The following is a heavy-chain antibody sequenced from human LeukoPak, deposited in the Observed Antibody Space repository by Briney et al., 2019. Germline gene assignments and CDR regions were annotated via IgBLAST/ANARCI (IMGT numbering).Heavy chain of an antibody. CDR1: GFNFRSHA. J-gene: IGHJ4*02. CDR3: AKDHGTNVYDPFDY. V-gene: IGHV3-23*01. Sequence: PGESLRLSCAASGFNFRSHAMSWVRQAPGKGLEWVSVISNGGAGTYYADSVKGRFTIPRDNSKSTLYLQMSSLRAEDTAVYYCAKDHGTNVYDPFDYWGQGTLVTVSS. CDR2: ISNGGAGT. D-gene: IGHD2-8*01.